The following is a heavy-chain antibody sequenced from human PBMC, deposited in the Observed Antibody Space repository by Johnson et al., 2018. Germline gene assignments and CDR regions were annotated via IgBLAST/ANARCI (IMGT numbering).Heavy chain of an antibody. V-gene: IGHV1-69*01. CDR2: IIPIFGTA. CDR3: ARTEMGSGWSDYYGMDV. J-gene: IGHJ6*02. Sequence: QVQLVESGAEVKKPGSSXKVSCKASGGTFSSYAISWVRQAPGQGLEWMGGIIPIFGTANYAQKFQGRVTITADESTSTAYMGRSSLSAEDTAVYYCARTEMGSGWSDYYGMDVWGQGTTVTVSS. D-gene: IGHD6-19*01. CDR1: GGTFSSYA.